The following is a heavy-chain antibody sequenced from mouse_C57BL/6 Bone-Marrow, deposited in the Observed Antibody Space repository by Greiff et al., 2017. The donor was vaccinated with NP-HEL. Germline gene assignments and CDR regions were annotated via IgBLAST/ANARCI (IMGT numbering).Heavy chain of an antibody. V-gene: IGHV1-22*01. CDR1: GYTFTDYN. CDR3: ANQLGRGFDY. CDR2: INPNNGGT. D-gene: IGHD4-1*02. Sequence: EVHLVESGPELVKPGASVKMSCKASGYTFTDYNMHWVKQSHGKSLEWIGYINPNNGGTSYNQKFKGKATLTVNKSSSTAYMELRSLTSEDSAVYYCANQLGRGFDYWGQGTTLTVSS. J-gene: IGHJ2*01.